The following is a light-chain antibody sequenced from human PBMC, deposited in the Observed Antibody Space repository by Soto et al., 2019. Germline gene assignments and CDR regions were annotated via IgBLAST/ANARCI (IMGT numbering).Light chain of an antibody. J-gene: IGKJ1*01. CDR3: QQYNNWPVT. V-gene: IGKV3-15*01. Sequence: EIVMTQSPATLSVSLGERATLSCRASQSFTMNLAWYQQKPGQAPRLLIYGASTRATGIPARFSGSGSGTEFTLTISSLQSEDFAVYYCQQYNNWPVTFGQGTEVEF. CDR1: QSFTMN. CDR2: GAS.